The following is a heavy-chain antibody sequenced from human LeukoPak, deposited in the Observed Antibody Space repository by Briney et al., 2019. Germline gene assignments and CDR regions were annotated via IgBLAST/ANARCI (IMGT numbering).Heavy chain of an antibody. Sequence: GRSLRLSCAGSGFTFTNYAIHWVRQAPGKGLEWVAVVSYDGGDKYYADSVKGRFIISRDNSMDTVYLQMNRLRVEDTALYYCTYPAFFDYWGQGTLVTVSS. J-gene: IGHJ4*02. V-gene: IGHV3-30*01. CDR1: GFTFTNYA. CDR3: TYPAFFDY. CDR2: VSYDGGDK.